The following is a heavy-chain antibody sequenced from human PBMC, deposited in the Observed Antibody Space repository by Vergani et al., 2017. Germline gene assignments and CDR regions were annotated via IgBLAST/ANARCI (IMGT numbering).Heavy chain of an antibody. J-gene: IGHJ3*02. CDR2: ISYDGSNK. Sequence: VQPGRSLRLSCAASGFTFSSYAMHWVRQAPGKGLEWVAVISYDGSNKYYADSVKGRFTISRDNSKNTLYLQMNSLRAEDTAVYYCARDRLTDYGDPYDAFDIWGQGTMVTVSS. CDR3: ARDRLTDYGDPYDAFDI. CDR1: GFTFSSYA. V-gene: IGHV3-30-3*01. D-gene: IGHD4-17*01.